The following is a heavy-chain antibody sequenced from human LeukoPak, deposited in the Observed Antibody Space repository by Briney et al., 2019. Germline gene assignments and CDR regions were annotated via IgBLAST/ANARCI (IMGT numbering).Heavy chain of an antibody. Sequence: GGSLRLSCAASGFTFSSYAMHWVRQAPGKGLEWVAVISYDGSNKYYADSVKGRFTISRDNSKNTLYLQMNSLRAEDTAVYYRARDPSMVRGVYFDYWGQGTLVTVSS. V-gene: IGHV3-30*04. CDR3: ARDPSMVRGVYFDY. CDR2: ISYDGSNK. D-gene: IGHD3-10*01. CDR1: GFTFSSYA. J-gene: IGHJ4*02.